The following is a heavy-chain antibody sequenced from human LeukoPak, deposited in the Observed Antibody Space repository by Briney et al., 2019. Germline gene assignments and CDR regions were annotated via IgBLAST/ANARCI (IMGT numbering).Heavy chain of an antibody. V-gene: IGHV3-9*01. CDR2: ISWNSGSI. CDR3: AKDKERIVVAYYFDY. J-gene: IGHJ4*02. D-gene: IGHD3-22*01. Sequence: GGSLRLSCAASGFTFDDYAMHWVRQAPGKGLEWVPGISWNSGSIGYADSVKGRFTISRDNAKNSLYLQMNSLRAEDTALYYCAKDKERIVVAYYFDYWGQGTLVTVSS. CDR1: GFTFDDYA.